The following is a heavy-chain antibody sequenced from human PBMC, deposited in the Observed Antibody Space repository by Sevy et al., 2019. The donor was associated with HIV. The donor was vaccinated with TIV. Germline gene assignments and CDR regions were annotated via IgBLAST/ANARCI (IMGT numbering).Heavy chain of an antibody. V-gene: IGHV4-34*01. CDR3: ARHCSSSSCSHAFDI. J-gene: IGHJ3*02. CDR2: INHSGST. CDR1: GGSFSGYY. D-gene: IGHD2-2*01. Sequence: SETLSLTCAVYGGSFSGYYWSWIRQPPGKGLEWVGEINHSGSTNYNPSLKSRVTISVDTSNNQFCLKLSSVTAADTAVYYCARHCSSSSCSHAFDIWGQGTMVTVSS.